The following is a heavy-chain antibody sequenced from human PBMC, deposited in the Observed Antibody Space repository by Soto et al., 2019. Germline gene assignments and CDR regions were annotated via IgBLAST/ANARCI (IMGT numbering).Heavy chain of an antibody. CDR3: ARDFYGSGSYQDY. D-gene: IGHD3-10*01. V-gene: IGHV1-2*02. CDR1: GYTFTGYY. CDR2: INPNSGGT. J-gene: IGHJ4*02. Sequence: ASVKVSCKASGYTFTGYYMHLVRQAPGQGLEWMGWINPNSGGTNYAQKFQGRVTMTRDTSISTAYMELSRLRSDDTAVYDCARDFYGSGSYQDYWGQGTRGTVSS.